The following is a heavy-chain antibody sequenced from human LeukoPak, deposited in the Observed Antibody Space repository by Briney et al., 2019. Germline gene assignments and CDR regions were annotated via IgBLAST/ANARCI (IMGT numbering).Heavy chain of an antibody. CDR1: GGSFSGYY. CDR2: INHSGST. D-gene: IGHD3-3*01. Sequence: SETLSLTCAVYGGSFSGYYWSWIRQPPGKGLEWIGEINHSGSTNYNPSLKSRVTISVDTSKNQFSLKLSSVTAADAAVYYCARLRITIFGVVTLFDAFDIWGQGTMVTVSS. V-gene: IGHV4-34*01. J-gene: IGHJ3*02. CDR3: ARLRITIFGVVTLFDAFDI.